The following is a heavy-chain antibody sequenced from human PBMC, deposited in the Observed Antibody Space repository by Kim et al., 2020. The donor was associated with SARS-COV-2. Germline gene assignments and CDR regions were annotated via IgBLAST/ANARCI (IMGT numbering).Heavy chain of an antibody. J-gene: IGHJ2*01. V-gene: IGHV3-13*01. CDR2: IGSGGHT. D-gene: IGHD1-1*01. CDR1: GSTFSNYD. Sequence: GGSLRLSCAASGSTFSNYDMHWVRQAAGKGLEWVSAIGSGGHTYYADSVKGGYTIARENAKNILYLQMNSLTAGETAMYYCTTEVPDSVSAGWYFDFWG. CDR3: TTEVPDSVSAGWYFDF.